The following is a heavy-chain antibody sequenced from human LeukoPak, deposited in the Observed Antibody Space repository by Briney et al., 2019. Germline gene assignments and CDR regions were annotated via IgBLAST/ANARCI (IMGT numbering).Heavy chain of an antibody. J-gene: IGHJ4*02. D-gene: IGHD2-8*01. CDR1: GGSISSGSYY. CDR3: ARDSVSGWNY. Sequence: PSETLSLTCTVSGGSISSGSYYWSWIRQPAGKGLEWIGRIYTSGSTNYNPSLKSRVTISVDTSKNQFFLKLSSVTAADTAVYYCARDSVSGWNYWGQGTLVTVSS. V-gene: IGHV4-61*02. CDR2: IYTSGST.